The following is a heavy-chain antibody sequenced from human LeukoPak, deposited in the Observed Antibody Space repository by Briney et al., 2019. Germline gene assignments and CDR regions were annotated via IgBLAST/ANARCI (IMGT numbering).Heavy chain of an antibody. D-gene: IGHD3-22*01. Sequence: TGGSLRLSCAASGFSFSNFGMHWVRQAPGKGLEWVAVISYDGSNKYLADSVKGRFTISRDNSKNTLYLQMNSLRAEHTAVYYCATQDGYDNSGHYGYWGQGTLVTVSS. CDR1: GFSFSNFG. V-gene: IGHV3-30*03. CDR3: ATQDGYDNSGHYGY. CDR2: ISYDGSNK. J-gene: IGHJ4*02.